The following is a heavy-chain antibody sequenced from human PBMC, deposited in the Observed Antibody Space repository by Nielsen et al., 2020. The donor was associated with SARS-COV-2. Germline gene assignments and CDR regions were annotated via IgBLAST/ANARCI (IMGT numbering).Heavy chain of an antibody. CDR2: ISSYATTI. J-gene: IGHJ4*02. CDR3: VRENGHFDY. D-gene: IGHD2-8*01. CDR1: GFTFRGYE. V-gene: IGHV3-48*03. Sequence: GESLKISCVASGFTFRGYEMNWVRQAPGKGLEWVSYISSYATTIFYVDSVKGRFIMSRDNARNSLYLQMNSLRVEDTAIYYCVRENGHFDYWGQGALVTVSS.